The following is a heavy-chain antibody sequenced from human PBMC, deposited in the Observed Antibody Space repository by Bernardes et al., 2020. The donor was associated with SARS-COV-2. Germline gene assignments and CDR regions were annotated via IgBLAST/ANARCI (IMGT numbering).Heavy chain of an antibody. CDR1: GFTFKFYA. J-gene: IGHJ3*01. CDR3: VRDFDASDV. Sequence: GWSLRLSCAASGFTFKFYAMTWVRQAPGKGLEWVSAISDSGASTYHADSVTGRFTISRDNSKDTLYLQLNSLRPEDTAVYYCVRDFDASDVWGRGTMVTVSS. CDR2: ISDSGAST. V-gene: IGHV3-23*01.